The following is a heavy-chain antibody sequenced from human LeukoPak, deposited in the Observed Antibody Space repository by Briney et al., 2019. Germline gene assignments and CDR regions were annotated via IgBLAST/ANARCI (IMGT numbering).Heavy chain of an antibody. D-gene: IGHD6-19*01. CDR3: ARHDSSGWYVDY. CDR2: INHSGST. J-gene: IGHJ4*02. V-gene: IGHV4-34*01. CDR1: GGSFSGYY. Sequence: PSETLSLTCAVYGGSFSGYYWSWIRQPPGKGLEWIGEINHSGSTNYNPSLKSRVTISIDTYKNHFSLKLSSVTAADTAVYYCARHDSSGWYVDYWAQGTLVTVSS.